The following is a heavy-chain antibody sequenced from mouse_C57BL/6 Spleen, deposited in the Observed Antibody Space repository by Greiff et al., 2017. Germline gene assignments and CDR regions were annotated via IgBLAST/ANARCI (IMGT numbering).Heavy chain of an antibody. D-gene: IGHD6-1*01. CDR3: ARATRGY. Sequence: QVQLQQPGAELVMPGASVKLSCKASGYTFTSYWRHWVKQRPGQGLEWIGEIDPSDSYTNYNQKFKGKSTLTVDKSSSTAYMQLSSLTSEDSAVYYCARATRGYWGQGTTLTVSS. CDR1: GYTFTSYW. CDR2: IDPSDSYT. V-gene: IGHV1-69*01. J-gene: IGHJ2*01.